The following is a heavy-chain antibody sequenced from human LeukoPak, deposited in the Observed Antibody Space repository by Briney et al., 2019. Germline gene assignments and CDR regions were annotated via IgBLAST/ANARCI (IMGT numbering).Heavy chain of an antibody. Sequence: SETLSLTCGVYGGSFSGYYWNWIRQSPGKGLEWIGEINHSGSTNYNPSLKSRVTISVDTSKNQFSLKLSSVTAADTAVYYCARTWGGGYYGSGANDYWGQGTLVTVSS. J-gene: IGHJ4*02. CDR3: ARTWGGGYYGSGANDY. CDR2: INHSGST. V-gene: IGHV4-34*01. CDR1: GGSFSGYY. D-gene: IGHD3-10*01.